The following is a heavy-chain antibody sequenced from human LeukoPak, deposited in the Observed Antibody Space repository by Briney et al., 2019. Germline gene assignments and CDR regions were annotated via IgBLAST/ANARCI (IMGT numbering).Heavy chain of an antibody. CDR1: GYTFRGNY. J-gene: IGHJ4*02. Sequence: ASVKISCTASGYTFRGNYIHWLRQAPGQGLEWMGWIDANNGDTKSAQKFQGRVTMSRDTSISTAYMDLSSLSPDDAAVYYCARDPSSVTLYFFDYWGQGTLVTVSS. CDR3: ARDPSSVTLYFFDY. CDR2: IDANNGDT. D-gene: IGHD4-11*01. V-gene: IGHV1-2*02.